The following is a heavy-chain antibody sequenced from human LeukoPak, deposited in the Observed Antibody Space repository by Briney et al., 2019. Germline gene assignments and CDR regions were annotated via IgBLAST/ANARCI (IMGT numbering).Heavy chain of an antibody. CDR2: IIPILGIA. Sequence: SVKVSCKASGGTFSSYAISWVRQAPGQGLEWMGRIIPILGIANYAQKFQGRVTITADKSTSTAYTELSRLRSEDTAVYYCARAVREYSYGYVWGQGTTVTVSS. V-gene: IGHV1-69*04. CDR1: GGTFSSYA. D-gene: IGHD5-18*01. J-gene: IGHJ6*02. CDR3: ARAVREYSYGYV.